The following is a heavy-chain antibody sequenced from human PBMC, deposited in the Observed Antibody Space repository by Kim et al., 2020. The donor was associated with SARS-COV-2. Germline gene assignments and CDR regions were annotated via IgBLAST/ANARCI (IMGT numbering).Heavy chain of an antibody. Sequence: SETLSLTCTVSGGSISSYYWSWIRQPPGNGLEWIGYIYYSGSTNYNPSLKSRVTISVDTSKNQFSLKLSSVTAADTAVYYCARGITGTTYYYYGMDVWGQGTTVTVSS. V-gene: IGHV4-59*13. D-gene: IGHD1-7*01. CDR1: GGSISSYY. J-gene: IGHJ6*02. CDR3: ARGITGTTYYYYGMDV. CDR2: IYYSGST.